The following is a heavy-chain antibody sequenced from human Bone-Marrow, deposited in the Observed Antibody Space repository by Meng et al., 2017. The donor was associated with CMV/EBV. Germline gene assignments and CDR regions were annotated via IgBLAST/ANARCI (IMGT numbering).Heavy chain of an antibody. CDR1: GFTFSSYW. CDR2: IKQDGSEK. CDR3: ARKNGMDV. V-gene: IGHV3-7*01. Sequence: GESLKISCAASGFTFSSYWMSWVRQAPGKGLEWVACIKQDGSEKYYVDTVKGRFTISRDNAKNSLYLQMNSLRAEDTAVYYCARKNGMDVWGQGTMVTVSS. J-gene: IGHJ6*02.